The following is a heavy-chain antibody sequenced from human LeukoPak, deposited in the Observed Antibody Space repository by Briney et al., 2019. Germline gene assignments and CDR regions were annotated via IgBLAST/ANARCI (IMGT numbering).Heavy chain of an antibody. CDR2: LNPNVGTT. Sequence: ASVKVSCKASGYTFTGNCIHWVRQAPGQGLEWMGWLNPNVGTTNFAQKFQGRVPVTRDTSISTAYMELTRLRSDDTAVYYCARGVVTTTPTFDYWGQGTLVTVSS. D-gene: IGHD2-21*02. J-gene: IGHJ4*02. CDR1: GYTFTGNC. V-gene: IGHV1-2*02. CDR3: ARGVVTTTPTFDY.